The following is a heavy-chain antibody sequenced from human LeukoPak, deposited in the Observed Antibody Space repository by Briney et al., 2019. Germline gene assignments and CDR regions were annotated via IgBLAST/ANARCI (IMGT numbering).Heavy chain of an antibody. CDR1: GFTFSSYA. D-gene: IGHD3-3*01. CDR2: ISGSGGST. V-gene: IGHV3-23*01. CDR3: AKDRRPVPSFLNY. J-gene: IGHJ4*02. Sequence: GGSLRLSCAASGFTFSSYAMSWVRQAPGKGLEWVSAISGSGGSTYYADSVKGRFTISRDNSKNTLYLQMDSLRAEDTAVYYCAKDRRPVPSFLNYWGQGTLVTVSS.